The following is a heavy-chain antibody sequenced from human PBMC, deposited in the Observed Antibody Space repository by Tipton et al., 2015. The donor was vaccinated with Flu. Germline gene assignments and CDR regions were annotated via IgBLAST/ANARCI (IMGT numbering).Heavy chain of an antibody. Sequence: TLSLTCTVSGYSISSRYYWGWIRQPPGKGLEWIGCVYHGGTTYYNPSLKSRVAISLDTFKNQFSLKLTSVTAADTAVYYCATTTYYYGSGSHDYWGQGTLVTASS. D-gene: IGHD3-10*01. CDR2: VYHGGTT. J-gene: IGHJ4*02. CDR1: GYSISSRYY. V-gene: IGHV4-38-2*02. CDR3: ATTTYYYGSGSHDY.